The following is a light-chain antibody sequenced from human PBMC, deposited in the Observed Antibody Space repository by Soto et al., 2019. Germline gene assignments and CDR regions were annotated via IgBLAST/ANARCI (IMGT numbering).Light chain of an antibody. J-gene: IGLJ1*01. CDR1: SNEIGTYNL. CDR2: ETK. CDR3: CTNAGSQILYG. V-gene: IGLV2-23*01. Sequence: QSALTQPASVSGSPGQSIIISCAGTSNEIGTYNLVSWYQQHPGTAPKLLIYETKKRPSGVSSRFSGSKSGNTASLTISGLQTDDEADYFCCTNAGSQILYGLGTGTKVTVL.